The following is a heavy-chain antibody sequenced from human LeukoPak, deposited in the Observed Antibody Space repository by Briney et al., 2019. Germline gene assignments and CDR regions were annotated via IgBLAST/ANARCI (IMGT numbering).Heavy chain of an antibody. CDR1: GYTFTSYD. J-gene: IGHJ4*02. CDR2: MNPNSGNT. Sequence: ASVKVSCKASGYTFTSYDINWVRQATGQGLEWMGWMNPNSGNTGYAQKLQGRVTMTTDTSTITAFMELRSLRSDDTAVYYCARRIRGSYEYYFDYGGQGPLVTVSS. D-gene: IGHD5-18*01. CDR3: ARRIRGSYEYYFDY. V-gene: IGHV1-8*01.